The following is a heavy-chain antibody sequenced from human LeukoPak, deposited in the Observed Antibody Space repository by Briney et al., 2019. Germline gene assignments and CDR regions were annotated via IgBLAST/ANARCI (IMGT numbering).Heavy chain of an antibody. V-gene: IGHV4-31*03. CDR1: GGSISSGGYY. J-gene: IGHJ4*02. Sequence: SETLSLTCTVSGGSISSGGYYWSWIRQHPGKGLEWIGYIYYSGSTYYNPSLKSRVTISVDTSKNQFSLKLSSVTAAGTAVYYCARDLVPLKGSSWSRFDYWGQGTLVTVSS. D-gene: IGHD6-13*01. CDR3: ARDLVPLKGSSWSRFDY. CDR2: IYYSGST.